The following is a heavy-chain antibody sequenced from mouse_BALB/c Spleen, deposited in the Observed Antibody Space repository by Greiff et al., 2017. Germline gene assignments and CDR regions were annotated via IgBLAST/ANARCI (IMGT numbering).Heavy chain of an antibody. CDR1: GFNIKDYY. V-gene: IGHV14-1*02. Sequence: VQLQQSGAELVRPGALVKLSCKASGFNIKDYYMHWVKQRPEQGLEWIGWIDPENGNTIYDPKFQGKASITADTSSNTAYLQRSSLTSEDTAVYYCARGLWDYWGQGTTVTVSS. J-gene: IGHJ4*01. D-gene: IGHD1-1*02. CDR3: ARGLWDY. CDR2: IDPENGNT.